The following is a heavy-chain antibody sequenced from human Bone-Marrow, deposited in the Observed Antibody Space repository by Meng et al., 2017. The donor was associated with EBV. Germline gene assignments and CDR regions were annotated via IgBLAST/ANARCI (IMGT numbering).Heavy chain of an antibody. Sequence: QVQIVGSGAEGKRPGASVMVSVKGSGYAFRSYAKHWGRQAPGQSLEGMGGMDVRNDTTTYSQKFQDRVTITREKFASTVYMELSRLTSEDTAVYYCARDSSGDSRNFDPWGQGTLVTVSS. CDR1: GYAFRSYA. CDR3: ARDSSGDSRNFDP. CDR2: MDVRNDTT. D-gene: IGHD3-22*01. J-gene: IGHJ5*02. V-gene: IGHV1-3*01.